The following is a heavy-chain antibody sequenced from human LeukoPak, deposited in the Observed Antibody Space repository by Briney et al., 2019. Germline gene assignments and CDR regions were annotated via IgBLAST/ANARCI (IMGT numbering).Heavy chain of an antibody. J-gene: IGHJ3*02. Sequence: ASVKVSCKVSGYTLTELSMHWVRQAPGKGLEWMGGFDPEDGETIYAQKFQGRVTMTEDTSTDTAYMELSSLRSEDTAVYYCATEEAWGGSYNAFDIWGQGTMVTVSS. V-gene: IGHV1-24*01. CDR3: ATEEAWGGSYNAFDI. CDR2: FDPEDGET. CDR1: GYTLTELS. D-gene: IGHD1-26*01.